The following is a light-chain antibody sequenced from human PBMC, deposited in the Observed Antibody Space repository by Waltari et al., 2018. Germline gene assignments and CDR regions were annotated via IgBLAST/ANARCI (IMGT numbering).Light chain of an antibody. Sequence: DIQMTQSPSSLSASVGDRITITCRASQSIRAYLSWYQQKPGKAPNLLIYAASNLQSGVPSRFSGSGSGTDFTLTISSLQPEDFATYFCQQTYTTPLTFGGGTKVDIK. CDR2: AAS. CDR1: QSIRAY. V-gene: IGKV1-39*01. J-gene: IGKJ4*01. CDR3: QQTYTTPLT.